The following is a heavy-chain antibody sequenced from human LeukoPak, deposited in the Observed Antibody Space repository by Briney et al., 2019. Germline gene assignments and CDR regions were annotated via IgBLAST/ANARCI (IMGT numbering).Heavy chain of an antibody. Sequence: GESLKISCQGSGYSFTRYWIGWVRQMPGKGLEWMGIIYSDDSDTLYTPSFEGQFIISGDKSVSTADLQRSSLKASDTATYYCARHGHCTNGVCYSNYYDYMDVWGKDTAVSVSS. CDR2: IYSDDSDT. D-gene: IGHD2-8*01. CDR3: ARHGHCTNGVCYSNYYDYMDV. V-gene: IGHV5-51*01. CDR1: GYSFTRYW. J-gene: IGHJ6*03.